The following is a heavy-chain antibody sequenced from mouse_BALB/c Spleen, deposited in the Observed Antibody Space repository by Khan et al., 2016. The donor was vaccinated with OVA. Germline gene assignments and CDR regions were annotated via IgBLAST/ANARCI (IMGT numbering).Heavy chain of an antibody. CDR1: GYTFSSYW. Sequence: QVQLKQSGAELMKPGASVKISCKATGYTFSSYWIEWVKQRPGHGLEWIGEILPGRGNSKYNEKFKGKATFTVDTSSNIAYMQLNSLTSEDSAVYYCARGAGTTYGMDYWGQGTSVTVSS. D-gene: IGHD4-1*01. CDR2: ILPGRGNS. V-gene: IGHV1-9*01. CDR3: ARGAGTTYGMDY. J-gene: IGHJ4*01.